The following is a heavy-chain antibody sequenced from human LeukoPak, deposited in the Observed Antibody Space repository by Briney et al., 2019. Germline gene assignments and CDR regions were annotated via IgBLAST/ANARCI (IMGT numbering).Heavy chain of an antibody. V-gene: IGHV1-69*05. D-gene: IGHD5-24*01. J-gene: IGHJ4*02. CDR1: GGTFSSYA. CDR2: IIPIFGTA. CDR3: ARDGGRDGYNHFDY. Sequence: SVEVSCKASGGTFSSYAISWVRQAPGQGLEWMGGIIPIFGTANYAQKFQGRVTITTDESTSTAYMELSSLRSEDTAVYYCARDGGRDGYNHFDYWGQGTLVTVSS.